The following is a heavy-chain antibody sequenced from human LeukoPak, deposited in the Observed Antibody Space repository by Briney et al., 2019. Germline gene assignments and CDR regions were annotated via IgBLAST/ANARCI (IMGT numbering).Heavy chain of an antibody. D-gene: IGHD2-2*01. CDR3: ATPYPREYCSSTTCYFNY. V-gene: IGHV5-51*01. Sequence: GESLKISCKGSGYTFTNYWIGWVRQMPGKGLEWLGIIYPGDSHTRYNPSFQGQVTISADKSISTAYLQWSSLKASDTAMYYCATPYPREYCSSTTCYFNYWGQGTLVTVSS. J-gene: IGHJ4*02. CDR2: IYPGDSHT. CDR1: GYTFTNYW.